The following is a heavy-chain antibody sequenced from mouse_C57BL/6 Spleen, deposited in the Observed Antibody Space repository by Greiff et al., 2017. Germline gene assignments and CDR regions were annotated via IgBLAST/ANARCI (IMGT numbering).Heavy chain of an antibody. CDR1: GYAFSSYW. Sequence: QVQLQQSGAELVKPGASVKISCKASGYAFSSYWMNWVKQRPGKGLEWIGQIYPGDGDTNYNGKFKGKATLTADKSSSTAYMQLSSLTSEDSAVYFCARRAAKATWYFDVWGTGTTVTVSS. CDR3: ARRAAKATWYFDV. V-gene: IGHV1-80*01. J-gene: IGHJ1*03. D-gene: IGHD3-2*02. CDR2: IYPGDGDT.